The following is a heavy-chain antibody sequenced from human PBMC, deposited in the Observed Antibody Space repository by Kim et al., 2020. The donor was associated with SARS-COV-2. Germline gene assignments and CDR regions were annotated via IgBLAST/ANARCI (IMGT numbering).Heavy chain of an antibody. Sequence: GGSLRLSCAASGFTFRSYGMHWVRQAPGKGLEWVAVISFDGSNKYYADSVKGRFTISRDNSKNTLYVQMNSLRAEDTAVYYCAKDPADFWSGYYYYGMDAWGQGTTVTVSS. CDR3: AKDPADFWSGYYYYGMDA. CDR2: ISFDGSNK. J-gene: IGHJ6*02. CDR1: GFTFRSYG. D-gene: IGHD3-3*01. V-gene: IGHV3-30*18.